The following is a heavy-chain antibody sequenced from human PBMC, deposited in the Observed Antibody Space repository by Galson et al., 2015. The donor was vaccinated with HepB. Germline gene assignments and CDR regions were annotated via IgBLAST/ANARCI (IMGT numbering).Heavy chain of an antibody. Sequence: LSLTCAVSGLSIDNKWWVWIRQPPGKGLQWMGYIFREGTAFYNPSLESRLTLSRDNFASQVSLKLSAVTAADTATYYCATKTDAIYFFDNWGQGITVTVSS. CDR1: GLSIDNKW. D-gene: IGHD2-2*01. J-gene: IGHJ4*02. CDR2: IFREGTA. CDR3: ATKTDAIYFFDN. V-gene: IGHV4-28*01.